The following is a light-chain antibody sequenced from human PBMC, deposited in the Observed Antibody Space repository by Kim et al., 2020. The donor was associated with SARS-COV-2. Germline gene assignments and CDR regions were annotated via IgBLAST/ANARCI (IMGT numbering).Light chain of an antibody. CDR3: GTWDSSLSGV. CDR1: SSNIGNNY. J-gene: IGLJ3*02. V-gene: IGLV1-51*01. Sequence: PGQKVTISCSGSSSNIGNNYVSWYQQHPGTAPKLLIYDNNKRPSGIPDRFSGSKSGTSATLGITGLQTGDEADYYCGTWDSSLSGVFGGGTQLTVL. CDR2: DNN.